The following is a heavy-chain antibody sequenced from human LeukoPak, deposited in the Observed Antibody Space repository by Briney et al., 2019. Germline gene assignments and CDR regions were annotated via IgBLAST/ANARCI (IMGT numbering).Heavy chain of an antibody. CDR2: IYPGDSDT. Sequence: GESLKISCMGSGYSFTSYWIGWVRQMPGKDLEWMGLIYPGDSDTRYSPSFQGQVTISADKSISTAYLQWSSLKASDTAMYYCAKGDEEWLVRGGAFDIWGQGTMVTVSS. CDR3: AKGDEEWLVRGGAFDI. D-gene: IGHD6-19*01. V-gene: IGHV5-51*01. CDR1: GYSFTSYW. J-gene: IGHJ3*02.